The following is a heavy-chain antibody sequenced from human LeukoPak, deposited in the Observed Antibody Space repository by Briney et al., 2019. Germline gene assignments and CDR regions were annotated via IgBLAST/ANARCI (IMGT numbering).Heavy chain of an antibody. J-gene: IGHJ4*02. CDR3: ARGASGSYYDY. D-gene: IGHD1-26*01. CDR1: GGTFTSYA. CDR2: IIPIFGTA. Sequence: SSVKVSCKASGGTFTSYAISWVRQAPGQGLEWMGGIIPIFGTANYAQKFQGRVTITADESTSRASMELRSLRSEDTAVYYCARGASGSYYDYWGQGTLVTVSS. V-gene: IGHV1-69*01.